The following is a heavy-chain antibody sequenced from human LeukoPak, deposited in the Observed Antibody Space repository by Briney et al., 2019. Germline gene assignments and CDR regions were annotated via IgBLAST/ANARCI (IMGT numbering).Heavy chain of an antibody. CDR3: GMSGDRVPLQDDVFDV. J-gene: IGHJ3*01. Sequence: GESLKISCKGSGYRFTSYWIGWVRQMPGKGLEWMGIIYPDDSDIRYSPSFQGQVTISADKSISTAYLQWSSLKASDTAMYYCGMSGDRVPLQDDVFDVWGQGTMVTVST. V-gene: IGHV5-51*01. CDR1: GYRFTSYW. CDR2: IYPDDSDI. D-gene: IGHD1-26*01.